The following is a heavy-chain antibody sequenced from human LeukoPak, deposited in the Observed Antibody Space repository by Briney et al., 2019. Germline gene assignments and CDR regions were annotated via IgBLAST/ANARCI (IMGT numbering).Heavy chain of an antibody. J-gene: IGHJ4*02. D-gene: IGHD6-25*01. CDR1: GGSISSYY. CDR2: IYYSGST. CDR3: ARVQAGYFDY. Sequence: SETLSLTCIVSGGSISSYYWGWIRQPPGKGLEWIGYIYYSGSTNYNPSLKSRVTISVDTSKNQFSLKLSSVTAADTAVYYCARVQAGYFDYWGQGTLVTVSS. V-gene: IGHV4-59*12.